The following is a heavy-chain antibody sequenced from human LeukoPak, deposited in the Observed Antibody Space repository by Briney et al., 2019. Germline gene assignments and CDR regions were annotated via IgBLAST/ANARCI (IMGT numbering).Heavy chain of an antibody. CDR3: AREYSGWSDNDYYYYMDV. D-gene: IGHD6-19*01. CDR2: IYYSGST. Sequence: PSETLSLTCTVSGGSISSYYWSWIRQPPGKGLEWIGYIYYSGSTNYNPSLKSRVTISVDTSKNQFSLKLSSVTAADTAVYYCAREYSGWSDNDYYYYMDVWGKGTTVTVSS. J-gene: IGHJ6*03. CDR1: GGSISSYY. V-gene: IGHV4-59*01.